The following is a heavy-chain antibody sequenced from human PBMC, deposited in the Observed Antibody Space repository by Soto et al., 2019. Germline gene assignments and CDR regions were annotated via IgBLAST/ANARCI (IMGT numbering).Heavy chain of an antibody. V-gene: IGHV1-18*01. Sequence: ASVKVSCKASGYTFTSYGISWVRQAPGQGLEWMGWISAYNGNTNYAQKLQGRVTMTTNTSISTAYMELSSLRSEDTAVYYCARGDIAALPGGTDYWGQGTLVTVSS. J-gene: IGHJ4*02. CDR2: ISAYNGNT. CDR3: ARGDIAALPGGTDY. CDR1: GYTFTSYG. D-gene: IGHD6-6*01.